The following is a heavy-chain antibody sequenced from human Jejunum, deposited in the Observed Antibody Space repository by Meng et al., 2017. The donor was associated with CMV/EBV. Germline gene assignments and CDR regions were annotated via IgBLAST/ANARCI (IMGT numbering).Heavy chain of an antibody. V-gene: IGHV3-20*03. CDR2: VHANGGST. CDR1: GEEG. D-gene: IGHD3-16*01. Sequence: GEEGVSWVRQGAGKGLGWSAGVHANGGSTAHGDAVRGRVTIPRDNAKNTLYLEMNSLRVEDTALYYCARGGYRASSGEYDQWGQGTLVTVSS. CDR3: ARGGYRASSGEYDQ. J-gene: IGHJ4*02.